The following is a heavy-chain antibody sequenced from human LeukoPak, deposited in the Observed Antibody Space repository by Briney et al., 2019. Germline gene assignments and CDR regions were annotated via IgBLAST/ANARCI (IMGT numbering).Heavy chain of an antibody. CDR3: ARHLAAAGNY. CDR1: GGSISSGGYY. Sequence: SQTLSLTCTVSGGSISSGGYYWSWIRQPPGKGLEWIGYIYHSGSTNYNPSLKSRVTISVDTSKNQFSLKLSSVTAADTAVYYCARHLAAAGNYWGQGTLVTVSS. V-gene: IGHV4-30-2*01. J-gene: IGHJ4*02. D-gene: IGHD6-13*01. CDR2: IYHSGST.